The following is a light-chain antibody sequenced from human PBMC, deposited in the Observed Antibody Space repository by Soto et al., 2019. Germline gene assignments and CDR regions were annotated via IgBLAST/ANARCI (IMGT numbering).Light chain of an antibody. CDR1: QDINSY. CDR3: QQYNIYPLT. CDR2: AAS. J-gene: IGKJ4*01. Sequence: DVQMTQSPSSLSASVGDRVTITCRASQDINSYLAWYQQKPGNAPKSLIYAASSLQTGVPSRFSRSESGTDFTLTINNLQPEDSATYYCQQYNIYPLTFGGGTKVEIK. V-gene: IGKV1D-16*01.